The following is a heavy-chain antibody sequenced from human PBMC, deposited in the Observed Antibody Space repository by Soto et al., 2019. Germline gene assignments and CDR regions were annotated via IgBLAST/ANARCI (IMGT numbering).Heavy chain of an antibody. Sequence: ASVKVSCKASGFTFTGYYKHWVRQAPGQGLEWIGWINPNSGVANYAQKFHDWVTITRDTSITTAYMELSGLKSDDTAVYFCAKDDAGRPDFWGQGTLVTVSS. J-gene: IGHJ4*02. CDR1: GFTFTGYY. CDR3: AKDDAGRPDF. V-gene: IGHV1-2*04. CDR2: INPNSGVA. D-gene: IGHD6-13*01.